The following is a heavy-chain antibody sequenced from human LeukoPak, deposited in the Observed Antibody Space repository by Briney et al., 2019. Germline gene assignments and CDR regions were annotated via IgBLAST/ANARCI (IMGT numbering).Heavy chain of an antibody. J-gene: IGHJ4*02. CDR2: IWYDGSNK. CDR3: ARDSPYCSSTSCYDFDY. D-gene: IGHD2-2*01. V-gene: IGHV3-33*01. Sequence: GGSLRLSCAASGFTFGSYGMHWVRQAPGKGLEWVAVIWYDGSNKYYADSVKGRFTISRDNSKNTLYLQMNSLRAEDTAVYYCARDSPYCSSTSCYDFDYWGQGTLVTVSS. CDR1: GFTFGSYG.